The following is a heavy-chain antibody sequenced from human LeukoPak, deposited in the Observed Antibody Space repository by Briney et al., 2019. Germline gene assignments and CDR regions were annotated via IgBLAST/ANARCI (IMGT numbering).Heavy chain of an antibody. Sequence: ASVKVSCKASGYTFTSYDINWVRQATGQGLEWMGWMNPNSGNTGYAQKFQGRVTMTRNTSISTAYMELSSLRSEDTAVYYCARGHVVLELLRRMYYFDYWGQGTLVTVSS. V-gene: IGHV1-8*01. CDR1: GYTFTSYD. CDR2: MNPNSGNT. CDR3: ARGHVVLELLRRMYYFDY. D-gene: IGHD1-26*01. J-gene: IGHJ4*02.